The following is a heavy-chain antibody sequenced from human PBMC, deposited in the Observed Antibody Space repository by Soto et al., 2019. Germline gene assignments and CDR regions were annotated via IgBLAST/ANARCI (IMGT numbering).Heavy chain of an antibody. D-gene: IGHD6-19*01. J-gene: IGHJ4*02. CDR3: ARLAVAGTWPFDY. V-gene: IGHV4-39*01. CDR1: GGSISSSSYY. Sequence: QLQLQESGPGLVKPSETLSLTCTVSGGSISSSSYYWGWIRQPPGKGLEWIGSIYYSGSTYYNPSLKSRVTISVDTSKNQFSLKLSSVTAADTAVYYCARLAVAGTWPFDYWGQGTLVTVSS. CDR2: IYYSGST.